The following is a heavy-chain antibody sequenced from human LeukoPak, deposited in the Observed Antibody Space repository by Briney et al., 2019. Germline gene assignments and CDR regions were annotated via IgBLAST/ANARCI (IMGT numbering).Heavy chain of an antibody. CDR2: ISSSSNFI. D-gene: IGHD6-13*01. CDR1: GSAFSTSG. CDR3: ARIPYSSSSGAFDI. V-gene: IGHV3-21*01. Sequence: GGSLRLSCAASGSAFSTSGMNWVRQAPGKGLEWVSYISSSSNFISYGDSMRCRFTISRDNAQNSLYLQMNSLRAEDTAVYYCARIPYSSSSGAFDIWGQGTMVTVSS. J-gene: IGHJ3*02.